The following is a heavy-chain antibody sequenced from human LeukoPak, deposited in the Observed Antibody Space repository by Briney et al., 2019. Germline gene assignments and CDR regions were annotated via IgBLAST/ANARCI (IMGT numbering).Heavy chain of an antibody. CDR3: ARDDAPVSAWDY. J-gene: IGHJ4*02. CDR2: ISSSGSTI. CDR1: GFTFSSYE. Sequence: GGSLRLSCAASGFTFSSYEMNWVRQAPGKGLEWASYISSSGSTIYSADSVKGRFTISRDNAKNSLYLQMNSLRAEDTAVYYCARDDAPVSAWDYWGQGTLVTVSS. V-gene: IGHV3-48*03. D-gene: IGHD3-16*01.